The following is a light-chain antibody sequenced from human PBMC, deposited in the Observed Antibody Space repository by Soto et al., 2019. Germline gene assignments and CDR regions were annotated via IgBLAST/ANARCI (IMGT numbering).Light chain of an antibody. CDR2: DVS. J-gene: IGLJ1*01. CDR3: GSSTSSGTLV. Sequence: QSVLTQPASVSGSPGQSITISCTGASSDVGTYNSVSWYQQHPGKAPKLMIYDVSKRPSGVSNRFSASKSGNTASLTISGPQAEDEACYYCGSSTSSGTLVFGTGTRSPS. CDR1: SSDVGTYNS. V-gene: IGLV2-14*03.